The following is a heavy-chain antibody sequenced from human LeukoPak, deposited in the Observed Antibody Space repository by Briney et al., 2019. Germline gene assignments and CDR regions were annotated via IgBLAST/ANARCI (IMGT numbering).Heavy chain of an antibody. J-gene: IGHJ3*02. CDR3: ARTRITMIADAFDI. D-gene: IGHD3-22*01. Sequence: SETLSLTCTVSGGSISSYYWSWIRQPPGKGLEWIGYIYYSGSTNYNPSLKSRVTISVDTSKNQFSLKLSSVTAAGTAVYYCARTRITMIADAFDIWGQGTMVTVSS. CDR2: IYYSGST. CDR1: GGSISSYY. V-gene: IGHV4-59*01.